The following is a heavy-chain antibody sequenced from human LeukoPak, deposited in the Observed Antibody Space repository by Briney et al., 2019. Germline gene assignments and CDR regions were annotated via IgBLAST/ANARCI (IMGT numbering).Heavy chain of an antibody. J-gene: IGHJ4*02. D-gene: IGHD4-23*01. Sequence: GGSLRLSCAASGFTFSSYPMNWVRQAPGKGLEWISYISSSSNTIPYADSVKGRFTISRDNAKNSLYLQMNSVRAEDTAVYYCARNRWYAFDYWGQGTLATVSS. V-gene: IGHV3-48*01. CDR1: GFTFSSYP. CDR3: ARNRWYAFDY. CDR2: ISSSSNTI.